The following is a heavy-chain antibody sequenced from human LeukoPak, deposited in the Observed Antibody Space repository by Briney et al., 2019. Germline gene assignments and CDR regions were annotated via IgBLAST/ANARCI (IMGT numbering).Heavy chain of an antibody. CDR3: ARLLRNIAAAVYYFDY. D-gene: IGHD6-13*01. V-gene: IGHV5-51*01. J-gene: IGHJ4*02. Sequence: GESLKISCKGSGYSFTTYWIGWVRQMPGKGLEWMGIIYPGDSDARYSPSFQGQVTISADKSISTAYLQWSSLKASDTAMYYCARLLRNIAAAVYYFDYWGQGTLVTVSS. CDR2: IYPGDSDA. CDR1: GYSFTTYW.